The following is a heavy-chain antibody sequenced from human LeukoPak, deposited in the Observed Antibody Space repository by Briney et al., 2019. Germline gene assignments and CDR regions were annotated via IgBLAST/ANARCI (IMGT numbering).Heavy chain of an antibody. J-gene: IGHJ4*02. V-gene: IGHV4-59*01. CDR3: ARGPRDSSGYFEVGAGPSSYFDY. D-gene: IGHD3-22*01. Sequence: PSETLSLTCTVSGGSISSYYWSWIRQPPGKGLEWIGYIYYSGSTNYNPSLKSRVTISVDTSKNQFSLKLSSVTAADTAVYYCARGPRDSSGYFEVGAGPSSYFDYWGQGTLVTVSS. CDR1: GGSISSYY. CDR2: IYYSGST.